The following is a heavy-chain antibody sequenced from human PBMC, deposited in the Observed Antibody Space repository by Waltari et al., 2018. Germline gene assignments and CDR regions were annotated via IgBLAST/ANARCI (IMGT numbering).Heavy chain of an antibody. CDR3: ARGRQGGIAAPFDY. Sequence: EVQLVESGGGLIPPGGSLRPSCAASGFTVSSHYMSWVRQAPGKGLEWVSVIYSGGSTYYADSVKGRFTISRDNSKNTLYLQMNSLRAEDTAVYYCARGRQGGIAAPFDYWGQGTLVTVSS. J-gene: IGHJ4*02. CDR1: GFTVSSHY. CDR2: IYSGGST. V-gene: IGHV3-53*01. D-gene: IGHD6-6*01.